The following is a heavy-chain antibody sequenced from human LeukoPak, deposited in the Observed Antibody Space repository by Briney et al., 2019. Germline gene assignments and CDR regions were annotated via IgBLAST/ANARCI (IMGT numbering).Heavy chain of an antibody. CDR3: AGDYYDSSGLAFDY. CDR1: GFTFDDYG. CDR2: INWNGGST. J-gene: IGHJ4*02. D-gene: IGHD3-22*01. Sequence: GGSLRLSCAASGFTFDDYGMSWVRQAPGKGLEWVSGINWNGGSTGYADSVKGRFTISRDNAKNSLYLQMNSLRAEDTALYYCAGDYYDSSGLAFDYWGQGTLVTVSS. V-gene: IGHV3-20*04.